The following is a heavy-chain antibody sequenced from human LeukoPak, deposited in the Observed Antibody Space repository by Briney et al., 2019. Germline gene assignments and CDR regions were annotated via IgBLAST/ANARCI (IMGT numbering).Heavy chain of an antibody. V-gene: IGHV1-18*01. CDR2: ISAYNGNT. Sequence: GASVKDSCKASGYTFTRYGISWVRQAPGQGREWMGWISAYNGNTNYAQKLQGRVTMTTDTSTSTAYMELRSLRSDDTAVYYCARDQSGSYPAPIVYWGQGTLVTVSS. CDR1: GYTFTRYG. D-gene: IGHD1-26*01. CDR3: ARDQSGSYPAPIVY. J-gene: IGHJ4*02.